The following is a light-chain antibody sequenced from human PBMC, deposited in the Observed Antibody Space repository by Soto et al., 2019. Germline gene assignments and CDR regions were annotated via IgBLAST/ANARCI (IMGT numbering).Light chain of an antibody. CDR3: AAWHDNLSGPFYV. CDR2: RNN. CDR1: SSSIGSNY. Sequence: QSVLTQPPSASGTPGQRVTMSCSGSSSSIGSNYVYWYQQLPGTAPKLLIYRNNQRPSGVPDRFPGSKSGTSASLAISGLRSEDEADYYCAAWHDNLSGPFYVFGTGTKVTV. J-gene: IGLJ1*01. V-gene: IGLV1-47*01.